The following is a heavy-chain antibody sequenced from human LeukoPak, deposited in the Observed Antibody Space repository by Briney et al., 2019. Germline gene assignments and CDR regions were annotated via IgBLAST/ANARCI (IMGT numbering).Heavy chain of an antibody. J-gene: IGHJ4*02. CDR3: ARDLGGSGDY. CDR1: GYSISSGYY. V-gene: IGHV4-38-2*02. Sequence: SETLSLTCTVSGYSISSGYYWGWIRQPPGKGLEWIGSIYHSGSTYYNPSLKSRVTISVDTSKNQFSLKLSSVTAADTAVYYCARDLGGSGDYWGQGTLVTVSS. CDR2: IYHSGST. D-gene: IGHD3-16*01.